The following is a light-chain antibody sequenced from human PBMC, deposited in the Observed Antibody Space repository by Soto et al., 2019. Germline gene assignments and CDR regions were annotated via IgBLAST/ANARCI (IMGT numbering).Light chain of an antibody. Sequence: DIQMTQSPSTLSASVGDRVTITGRASQSISSWLAWYQQKPGKAHKLLIYDAYSLESGVPSRFSGSGSGTEFTLTIRSLQPDDFATYYCKQYNSYSRTFGQGTKVDI. V-gene: IGKV1-5*01. CDR2: DAY. CDR3: KQYNSYSRT. J-gene: IGKJ1*01. CDR1: QSISSW.